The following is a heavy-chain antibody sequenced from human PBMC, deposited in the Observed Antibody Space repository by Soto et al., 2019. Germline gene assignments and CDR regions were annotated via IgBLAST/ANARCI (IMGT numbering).Heavy chain of an antibody. CDR2: ISAHNGNT. CDR1: GYTFTSYG. D-gene: IGHD1-1*01. CDR3: ARGRYGDY. Sequence: QVHLVQSGAEVKKPGASVKVSCKASGYTFTSYGITWVRQAPGQGLERMGWISAHNGNTDYAQKLRGRLIVTRDTSPRTAYMELWSLRSDDKAVYYCARGRYGDYWGQGALVTVSS. V-gene: IGHV1-18*01. J-gene: IGHJ4*02.